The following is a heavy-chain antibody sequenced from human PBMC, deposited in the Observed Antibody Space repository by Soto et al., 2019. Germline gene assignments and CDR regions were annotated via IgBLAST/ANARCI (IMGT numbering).Heavy chain of an antibody. J-gene: IGHJ6*02. D-gene: IGHD3-3*01. CDR3: ARGGVVTLSVYYYGMDV. Sequence: EASVKVSCKASGGTFSSYAIGWVRQAPGQGLEWMGGIIPIFGTANYAQKFQGRVTITADESTSTAYMELSSLRSEDTAAYYCARGGVVTLSVYYYGMDVWGQGTTVTVSS. CDR1: GGTFSSYA. V-gene: IGHV1-69*13. CDR2: IIPIFGTA.